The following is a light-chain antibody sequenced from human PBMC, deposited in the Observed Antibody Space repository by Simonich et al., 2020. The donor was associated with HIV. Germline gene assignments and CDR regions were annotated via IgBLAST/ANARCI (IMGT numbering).Light chain of an antibody. J-gene: IGKJ5*01. CDR3: QKYNSAPFT. Sequence: EIVMTQSPATLSVSPGERATLSCRASQSVSSNLVWYQQKSGQAPRRLIYGASTRATGIPARFSGSGSGTDFTLTISSLQPEDVSTYYCQKYNSAPFTFGQGTRLEIK. V-gene: IGKV3-15*01. CDR2: GAS. CDR1: QSVSSN.